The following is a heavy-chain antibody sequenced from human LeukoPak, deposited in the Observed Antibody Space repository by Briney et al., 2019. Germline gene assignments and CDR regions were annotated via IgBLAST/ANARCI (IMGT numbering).Heavy chain of an antibody. D-gene: IGHD3-16*01. CDR2: IYYSGST. V-gene: IGHV4-59*12. Sequence: SETLSLTCTVSGGSISSYYWSWIRQPPGKGLEWIGYIYYSGSTNYNPSLKSRVTMSVDTSKNQFSLKLSSVTAADTAVYYCARADQWGSYDWGQGTLVTVSS. CDR3: ARADQWGSYD. J-gene: IGHJ4*02. CDR1: GGSISSYY.